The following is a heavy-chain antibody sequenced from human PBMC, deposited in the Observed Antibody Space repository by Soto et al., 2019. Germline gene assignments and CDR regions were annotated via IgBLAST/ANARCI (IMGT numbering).Heavy chain of an antibody. D-gene: IGHD6-13*01. CDR2: INHSGST. J-gene: IGHJ6*02. CDR1: GGSFSGYY. Sequence: PSETLSLTCAVYGGSFSGYYWSWIRQPPGKGLEWIGEINHSGSTNYNPSLKSRVTISVDTYKNQFSLNLRSVTAADTAVYYCAGGRGRQQLVMTYYYGMDVWGQGTTVTVSS. CDR3: AGGRGRQQLVMTYYYGMDV. V-gene: IGHV4-34*01.